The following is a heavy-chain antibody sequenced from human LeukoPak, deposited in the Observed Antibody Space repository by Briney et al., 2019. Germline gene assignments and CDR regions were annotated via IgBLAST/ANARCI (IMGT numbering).Heavy chain of an antibody. V-gene: IGHV4-59*08. D-gene: IGHD2-2*01. CDR2: IYYSGST. Sequence: SETLSLTCTVSGGSISRYYWTWIRQPPGKGLEWIGYIYYSGSTNYKPSLKSRVTISVDTSKNQFSLKLSSVTAADTAVYYCARHRGGGCSSSSCYLHWFDPWGQGTLVTVSS. CDR3: ARHRGGGCSSSSCYLHWFDP. J-gene: IGHJ5*02. CDR1: GGSISRYY.